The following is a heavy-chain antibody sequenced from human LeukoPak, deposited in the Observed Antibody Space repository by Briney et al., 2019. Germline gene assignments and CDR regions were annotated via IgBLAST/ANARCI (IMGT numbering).Heavy chain of an antibody. CDR3: AKSPSEVAWSGTYSHLDS. V-gene: IGHV3-9*01. CDR1: GFTFDVYA. CDR2: ISWNSGSI. Sequence: PGRSLRLSCAASGFTFDVYAMHWVRQVPGKGLEWVSGISWNSGSIAYGDSVRGRFTIYRDNAKNSLYLQMNSLRDEDTALYYCAKSPSEVAWSGTYSHLDSWGQGTLVLVSS. J-gene: IGHJ4*02. D-gene: IGHD1-26*01.